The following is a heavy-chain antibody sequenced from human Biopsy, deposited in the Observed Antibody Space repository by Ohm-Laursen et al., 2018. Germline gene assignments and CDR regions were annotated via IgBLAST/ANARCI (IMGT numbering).Heavy chain of an antibody. Sequence: SLRLSCAASGFTFSNSGMHWVRQAPGKGLEWVAAISYDGSKTDYGDSVKGRLNISRDNSKNTLDLQMSSLRVEDTAVYFCAKDKGTFNFYYYGMAVWGQGTRVTASS. D-gene: IGHD2/OR15-2a*01. J-gene: IGHJ6*02. CDR1: GFTFSNSG. CDR2: ISYDGSKT. V-gene: IGHV3-30*18. CDR3: AKDKGTFNFYYYGMAV.